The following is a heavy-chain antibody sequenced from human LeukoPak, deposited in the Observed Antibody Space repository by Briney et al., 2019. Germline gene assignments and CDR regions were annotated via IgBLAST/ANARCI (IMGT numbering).Heavy chain of an antibody. V-gene: IGHV3-74*01. CDR3: ARRAGAYSHPYDY. CDR2: INPDGLST. J-gene: IGHJ4*02. D-gene: IGHD4/OR15-4a*01. CDR1: GFTFSSYW. Sequence: GGSLRLSCAAPGFTFSSYWIHWVRQAPGKGLLWVSRINPDGLSTSHADPVKGRFTISRDNAKNTLYLQMNSLRAEDTAVYYCARRAGAYSHPYDYWGQGTLVTVSS.